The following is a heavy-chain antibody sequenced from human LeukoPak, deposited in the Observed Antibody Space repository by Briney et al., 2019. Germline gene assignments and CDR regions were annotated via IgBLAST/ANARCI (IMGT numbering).Heavy chain of an antibody. V-gene: IGHV3-21*01. Sequence: GGSLRLSCAASGFTFSSYSMSWVRQAPGEGLEWVSSISSGGTDTNYTDSVKGRFTISRDNAKNSLYLQMNSLRDEDTAVYYCAGYYDSIDNLGFEIWGERTMVTVSS. CDR2: ISSGGTDT. D-gene: IGHD3-22*01. CDR3: AGYYDSIDNLGFEI. CDR1: GFTFSSYS. J-gene: IGHJ3*02.